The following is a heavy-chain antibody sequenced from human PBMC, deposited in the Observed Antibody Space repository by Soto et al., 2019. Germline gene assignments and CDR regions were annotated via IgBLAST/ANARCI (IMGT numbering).Heavy chain of an antibody. Sequence: SETLSLTCAVYGGSFSGYYWSWIRQPPGKGLEWIGEINHSGSTNYNPSLKSRVTISVDTSKNQFSLKLSSVTAADTAVYYCARALSRRIAAAGRPFFGYWGQGTLVTVSS. CDR1: GGSFSGYY. D-gene: IGHD6-13*01. CDR2: INHSGST. CDR3: ARALSRRIAAAGRPFFGY. J-gene: IGHJ4*02. V-gene: IGHV4-34*01.